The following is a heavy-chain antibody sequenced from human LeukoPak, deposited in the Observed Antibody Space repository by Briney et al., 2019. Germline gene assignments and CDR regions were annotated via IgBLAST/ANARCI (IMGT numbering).Heavy chain of an antibody. CDR2: ISISSSYK. CDR3: TRGNKRFESSSRVDY. V-gene: IGHV3-21*04. Sequence: GGSLRLSCAASGFTFSSYSMNWVRQAPGKGLEWVAPISISSSYKYYADSVKGRFTISRDNAKNPRFLQMNSLKAEDTGGYYSTRGNKRFESSSRVDYCGQGTLVTVAS. D-gene: IGHD6-13*01. J-gene: IGHJ4*02. CDR1: GFTFSSYS.